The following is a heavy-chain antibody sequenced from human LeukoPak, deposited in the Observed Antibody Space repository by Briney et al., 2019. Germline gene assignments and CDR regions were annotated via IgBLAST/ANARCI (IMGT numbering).Heavy chain of an antibody. Sequence: SETLSLTCAVSGASISTSYWYWIRQPPGKGLEWIGYIHYSGDINYNPSLKSRVTISAYTSKNQLSLKLSSVTAADTAVYYCARVGCSGGSCYPDYWGQGTLVTVSS. CDR1: GASISTSY. CDR3: ARVGCSGGSCYPDY. J-gene: IGHJ4*02. D-gene: IGHD2-15*01. V-gene: IGHV4-59*01. CDR2: IHYSGDI.